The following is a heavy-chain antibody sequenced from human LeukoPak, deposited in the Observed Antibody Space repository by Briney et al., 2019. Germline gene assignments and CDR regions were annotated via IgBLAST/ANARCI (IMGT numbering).Heavy chain of an antibody. D-gene: IGHD6-6*01. CDR1: GGSFSGYC. CDR2: INHSGST. Sequence: SEALSLTCAVYGGSFSGYCWSWIRQPPGKGLEWIGEINHSGSTNYNPSLKSRVTISVDTSKNQFSLKLSSVTAADTAVYYCARIVGIAARRGIDYWGQGTLVTVSS. J-gene: IGHJ4*02. V-gene: IGHV4-34*01. CDR3: ARIVGIAARRGIDY.